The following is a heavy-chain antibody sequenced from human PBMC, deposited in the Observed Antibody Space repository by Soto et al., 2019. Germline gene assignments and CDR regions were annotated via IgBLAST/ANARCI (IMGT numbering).Heavy chain of an antibody. CDR1: GGTFSSYA. CDR2: IIPIFGTA. Sequence: QVQLVQSGAEVKKPGSSVKVSCKASGGTFSSYAISWVRQAPGQGLEWMGGIIPIFGTANYAQKFQGRVTITADKSTRTADMELSSLRSEDTAVYYCAGEDYYDSSGYYSPLGYWGQGTLFTVSS. J-gene: IGHJ4*02. V-gene: IGHV1-69*06. D-gene: IGHD3-22*01. CDR3: AGEDYYDSSGYYSPLGY.